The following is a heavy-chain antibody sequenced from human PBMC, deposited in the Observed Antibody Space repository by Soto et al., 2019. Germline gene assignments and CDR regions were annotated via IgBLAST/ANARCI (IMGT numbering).Heavy chain of an antibody. J-gene: IGHJ6*02. V-gene: IGHV1-18*01. Sequence: APVKVSCKISGYTFARHGISWVRPAPGQGLEWMGWISAYNGNTNYAQKLQGRVTMTTDTSTNTADMELRRLRSDDTAVYYCSRDEGRQWAVAGVDDCYGMDVWGQGTTDPVSS. CDR2: ISAYNGNT. D-gene: IGHD6-19*01. CDR3: SRDEGRQWAVAGVDDCYGMDV. CDR1: GYTFARHG.